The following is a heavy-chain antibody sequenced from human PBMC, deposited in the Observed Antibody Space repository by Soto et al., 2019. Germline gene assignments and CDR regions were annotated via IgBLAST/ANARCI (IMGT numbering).Heavy chain of an antibody. D-gene: IGHD3-22*01. CDR1: GFTFSSYA. Sequence: GGSLRLSCAASGFTFSSYAMSWVRQAPGKGLEWVSAISGSGGSTYYADSVKGRFTISRDNSKNTLYLQMNSLRAEDTAVYYCAKEGPNYYYDSSGYYTSGGFDYWGQGTLVTVSS. V-gene: IGHV3-23*01. CDR2: ISGSGGST. J-gene: IGHJ4*02. CDR3: AKEGPNYYYDSSGYYTSGGFDY.